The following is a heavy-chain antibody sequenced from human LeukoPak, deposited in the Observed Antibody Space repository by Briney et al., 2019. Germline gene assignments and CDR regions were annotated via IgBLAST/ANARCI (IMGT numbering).Heavy chain of an antibody. Sequence: QPGGSLRLSCAASGFTFSTYALHWVRQAPGKGLEWVAVISFDGSNKYYADSVKGRFTISRDNSKNTLYLQMNSLKLEDTALYFCVVGGWESSLYRFDYWGQGTPVTVSS. J-gene: IGHJ4*02. CDR3: VVGGWESSLYRFDY. CDR2: ISFDGSNK. V-gene: IGHV3-30-3*01. CDR1: GFTFSTYA. D-gene: IGHD3-16*02.